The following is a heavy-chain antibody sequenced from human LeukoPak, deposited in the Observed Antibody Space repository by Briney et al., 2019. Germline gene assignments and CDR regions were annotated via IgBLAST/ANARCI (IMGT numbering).Heavy chain of an antibody. CDR3: ARDFSAAFDI. CDR2: IDAAGRT. J-gene: IGHJ3*02. Sequence: SQTLSLTCTVSGGSISSGGSIGSFYWTWIRQPAGKGLEWIGRIDAAGRTNYNPSLRGPVTISVDTSKNQFSLRLSSVTAADTAVYYCARDFSAAFDIWGQGTMVTVSS. D-gene: IGHD2/OR15-2a*01. V-gene: IGHV4-61*02. CDR1: GGSISSGGSIGSFY.